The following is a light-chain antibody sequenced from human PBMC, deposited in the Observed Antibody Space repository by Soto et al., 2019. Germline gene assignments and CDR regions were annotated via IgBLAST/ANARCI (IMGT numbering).Light chain of an antibody. CDR2: AAS. CDR1: QSISTY. V-gene: IGKV1-39*01. CDR3: QQSYNTPRT. J-gene: IGKJ1*01. Sequence: IHMTQSPSSVSASVGGRVTITCRASQSISTYLNWYQQRPGKAPNLLIYAASSLQSGVPSTFSGSGSGTDFTLTISSLQIEDFATYYCQQSYNTPRTFGQGTKVDIK.